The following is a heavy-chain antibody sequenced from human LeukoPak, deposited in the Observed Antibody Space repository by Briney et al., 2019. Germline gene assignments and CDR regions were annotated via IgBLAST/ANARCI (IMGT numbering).Heavy chain of an antibody. CDR1: GFNFNDAA. Sequence: GGSLRLSCAASGFNFNDAAMTWVRLAPGKGLEWVSLIASSGRNTYYTDSVRGRFTISRDNSKNTLSLQMNSLRVEDTAMYYCAKDIQLSAWGLGTMVTVSS. J-gene: IGHJ3*01. CDR3: AKDIQLSA. CDR2: IASSGRNT. V-gene: IGHV3-23*01. D-gene: IGHD5-24*01.